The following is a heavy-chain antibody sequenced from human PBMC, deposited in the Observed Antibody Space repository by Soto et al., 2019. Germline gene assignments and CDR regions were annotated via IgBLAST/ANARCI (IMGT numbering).Heavy chain of an antibody. Sequence: QVQLQESGPGLVKPSETLSLTCTVSGGSVSSGSYYWSWIRQPPGKGLEWIGYIYYSGSTNYNPSRKSRATRTLDTSKNQFSLKMRSVTAADTAGYYCARAKLLCTNCGQGTLVTVSS. V-gene: IGHV4-61*01. CDR2: IYYSGST. D-gene: IGHD2-8*01. CDR1: GGSVSSGSYY. CDR3: ARAKLLCTN. J-gene: IGHJ4*02.